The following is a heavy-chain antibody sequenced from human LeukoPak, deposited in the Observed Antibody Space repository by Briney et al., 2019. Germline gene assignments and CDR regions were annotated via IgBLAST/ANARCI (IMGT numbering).Heavy chain of an antibody. CDR2: ISAYNGNT. J-gene: IGHJ4*02. D-gene: IGHD3-22*01. CDR1: GYTFTSYG. Sequence: GASVKVSCKASGYTFTSYGISWVRQAPGQGLEWMGWISAYNGNTNYAQKLQGSVTMTTDTSTSTAYMELRSLRSDDTAVYYCAISSSYYYDSSGLPDFDYWGQGTLVTVSS. V-gene: IGHV1-18*01. CDR3: AISSSYYYDSSGLPDFDY.